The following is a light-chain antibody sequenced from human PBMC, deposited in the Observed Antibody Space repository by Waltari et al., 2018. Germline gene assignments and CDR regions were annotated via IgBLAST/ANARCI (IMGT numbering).Light chain of an antibody. Sequence: DIVMTQSPDSLAVSLGQLATIHCKASQSVLYSSNDKNYLAWYQQKPGQPPKLLIYWASTRESGVPDRFSGGGSGTDFTLTISGLQAEDVAVYYCQQYYSSPWTFGQGTKVEIK. CDR3: QQYYSSPWT. CDR1: QSVLYSSNDKNY. V-gene: IGKV4-1*01. J-gene: IGKJ1*01. CDR2: WAS.